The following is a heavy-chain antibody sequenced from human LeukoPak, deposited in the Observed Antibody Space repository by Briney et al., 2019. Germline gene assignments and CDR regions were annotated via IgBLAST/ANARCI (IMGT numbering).Heavy chain of an antibody. CDR1: GLTFSDHY. CDR3: GRVHRSTWKGAFIDC. V-gene: IGHV3-72*01. CDR2: TRNKVNGDTT. Sequence: GGSLRRSCAASGLTFSDHYMDWVREAPGKGLEWVGRTRNKVNGDTTEYAASVKGRFTISRDDSKNSLYLQMNSLKTEDTAVYYCGRVHRSTWKGAFIDCWGQGTLVTVSS. D-gene: IGHD3-16*01. J-gene: IGHJ4*02.